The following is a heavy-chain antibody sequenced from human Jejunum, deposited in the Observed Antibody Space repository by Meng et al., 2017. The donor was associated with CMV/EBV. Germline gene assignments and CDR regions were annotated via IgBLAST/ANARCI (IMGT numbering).Heavy chain of an antibody. Sequence: CTVSGGSIRSYYWTWIRQPPGKGLEWIGYIFYSGSTNYNPSLKSRVTISVDTSKNQFSLNLSSVTAADTAVYYCARASGWYFFDYWGQGTLVTVSS. CDR1: GGSIRSYY. D-gene: IGHD6-19*01. CDR3: ARASGWYFFDY. V-gene: IGHV4-59*01. CDR2: IFYSGST. J-gene: IGHJ4*02.